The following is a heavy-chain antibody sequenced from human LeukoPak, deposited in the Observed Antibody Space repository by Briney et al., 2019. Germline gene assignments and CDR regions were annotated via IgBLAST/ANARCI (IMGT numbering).Heavy chain of an antibody. J-gene: IGHJ3*02. CDR2: ISRNGGST. CDR3: VKESGFMVAPNSAFDI. V-gene: IGHV3-64D*06. CDR1: GFTVSSNY. D-gene: IGHD4/OR15-4a*01. Sequence: GGSLRLSCAASGFTVSSNYMSWVRQAPGKGLEFVSGISRNGGSTYYADSVKGRFTISRDNSKNTLYLQMSSLKAEDTAVYYCVKESGFMVAPNSAFDIWGQGTMVTASS.